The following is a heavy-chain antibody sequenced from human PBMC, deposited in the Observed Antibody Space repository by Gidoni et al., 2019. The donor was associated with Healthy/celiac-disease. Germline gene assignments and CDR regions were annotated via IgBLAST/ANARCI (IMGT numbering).Heavy chain of an antibody. Sequence: QVQLVQSGAEVKKPGASVKVSCKASGYTFTGYYMHWVRQAPGQGLEWMGWINPNSGGTNYAQKFQGRVTMTRDTSISTAYMELSRLRSDDTAVYYCARDPDGDYYYYYGMDVWGQGTTVTVSS. D-gene: IGHD4-17*01. CDR2: INPNSGGT. CDR1: GYTFTGYY. J-gene: IGHJ6*02. CDR3: ARDPDGDYYYYYGMDV. V-gene: IGHV1-2*02.